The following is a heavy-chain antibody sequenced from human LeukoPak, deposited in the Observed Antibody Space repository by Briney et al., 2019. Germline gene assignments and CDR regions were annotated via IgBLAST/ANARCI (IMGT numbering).Heavy chain of an antibody. CDR3: ARWDDSAWAFGN. V-gene: IGHV4-59*08. D-gene: IGHD6-19*01. J-gene: IGHJ4*02. Sequence: SETLSLTCIVSSGSISSYSWNWIRQSPGKGLEWVGYISHSGTTSYNSYLRSRVTISVDTSKNQLSLKLTSVTAADTAVYYCARWDDSAWAFGNWGPGTLVTVSS. CDR1: SGSISSYS. CDR2: ISHSGTT.